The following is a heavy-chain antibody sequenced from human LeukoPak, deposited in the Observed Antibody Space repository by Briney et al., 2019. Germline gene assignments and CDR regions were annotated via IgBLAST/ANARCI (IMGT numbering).Heavy chain of an antibody. Sequence: SVKVSCKASGGTFSSYAISWVRQAPGQGLEWMGGIIPIFGTANYAQKFQGRVTITADESTSTAYMELSSLRSEDTAVYYCARDCSGGSCSGLSWGQGTLVTVSS. V-gene: IGHV1-69*13. J-gene: IGHJ5*02. CDR3: ARDCSGGSCSGLS. D-gene: IGHD2-15*01. CDR2: IIPIFGTA. CDR1: GGTFSSYA.